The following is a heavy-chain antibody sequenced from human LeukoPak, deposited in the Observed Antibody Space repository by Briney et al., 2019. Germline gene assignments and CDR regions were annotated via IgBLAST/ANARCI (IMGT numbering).Heavy chain of an antibody. CDR3: ARGLRDIVATLDY. D-gene: IGHD5-12*01. V-gene: IGHV4-30-4*08. Sequence: PSETLSLTCTVSGGSISSGDYYWSWIRQPPGKGLEWIGYIYYSGSTYYNPSLKSRVTISVDTSKNQFSLKLSSVTAADTAVYYCARGLRDIVATLDYWGQGTPVTVSS. J-gene: IGHJ4*02. CDR1: GGSISSGDYY. CDR2: IYYSGST.